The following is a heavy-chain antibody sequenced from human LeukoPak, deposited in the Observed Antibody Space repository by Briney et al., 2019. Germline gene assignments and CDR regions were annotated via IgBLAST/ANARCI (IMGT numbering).Heavy chain of an antibody. CDR2: IRGGGEK. CDR3: AKANWISDADAVW. D-gene: IGHD2-2*03. V-gene: IGHV3-23*01. J-gene: IGHJ4*02. CDR1: GFSFTTYA. Sequence: GGSLRLSCAASGFSFTTYAMSWVRQAPARGLEWVSSIRGGGEKFYADFVRGRFTLSRDDSTNTVYLQLNNLRVEDTAISYCAKANWISDADAVWWGQGTLVTVSS.